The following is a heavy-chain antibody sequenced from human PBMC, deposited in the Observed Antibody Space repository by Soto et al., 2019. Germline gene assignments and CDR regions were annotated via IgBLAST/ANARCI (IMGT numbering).Heavy chain of an antibody. J-gene: IGHJ6*02. CDR1: GGTFSSYA. Sequence: QVQLVQSGAEVKKPGSSVKVSCNASGGTFSSYAISWVRQAPGQGLEWMGGIIPIFDTANYAQKFQGRVTITADESTSTAYMELSSLRSEDTAVYYCARDQGGGGFGESYGMDVWGQGTTVTVSS. V-gene: IGHV1-69*01. CDR3: ARDQGGGGFGESYGMDV. CDR2: IIPIFDTA. D-gene: IGHD3-10*01.